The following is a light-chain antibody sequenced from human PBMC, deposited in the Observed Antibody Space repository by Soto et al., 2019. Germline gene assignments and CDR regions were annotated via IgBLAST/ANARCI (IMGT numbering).Light chain of an antibody. J-gene: IGKJ2*01. CDR2: GAS. V-gene: IGKV3-15*01. CDR3: QQHNYWPYT. Sequence: EIVMTQSPATLSVSPGERATLSCRASQSVSSNLAWYQQKPGQAPRLLISGASTRATGIQARFSGSGSGTEFTLTISSLQSEDFAVYYCQQHNYWPYTFGQGNKLEIK. CDR1: QSVSSN.